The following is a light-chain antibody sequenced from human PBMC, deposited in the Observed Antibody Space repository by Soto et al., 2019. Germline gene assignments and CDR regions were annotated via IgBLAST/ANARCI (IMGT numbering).Light chain of an antibody. CDR1: QGVSSN. CDR3: QQYYNWRPR. V-gene: IGKV3-15*01. J-gene: IGKJ1*01. Sequence: EIVMTQSPVTLSVSPGDTATLSCRASQGVSSNLAWYQQKSGQAPRLLIYGASTRATGVPARFSGSGSGTEFTLTISRLQSEDFAVYYCQQYYNWRPRFGQGTKVDIK. CDR2: GAS.